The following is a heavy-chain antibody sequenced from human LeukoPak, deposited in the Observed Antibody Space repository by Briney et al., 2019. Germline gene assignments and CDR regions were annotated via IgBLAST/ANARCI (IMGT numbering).Heavy chain of an antibody. Sequence: GSLRLSCAASGFTFSSYWMSWVRQAPGKGLEGVANIKQDGSEKYCVDSVKGRFTISRDNAKNSLYLQMNSLRAEDTAMYYCARDPTYYDFWSGYSYYYMDVWGKGTTVTVSS. CDR2: IKQDGSEK. D-gene: IGHD3-3*01. V-gene: IGHV3-7*01. CDR1: GFTFSSYW. CDR3: ARDPTYYDFWSGYSYYYMDV. J-gene: IGHJ6*03.